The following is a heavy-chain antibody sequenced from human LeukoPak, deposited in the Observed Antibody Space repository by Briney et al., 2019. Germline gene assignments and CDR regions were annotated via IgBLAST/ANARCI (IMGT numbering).Heavy chain of an antibody. J-gene: IGHJ4*02. CDR3: AKDPSPDGDYRHYFDY. D-gene: IGHD4-17*01. CDR1: GFTFRSYA. CDR2: ISASGGNT. V-gene: IGHV3-23*01. Sequence: GGSLRLFCVASGFTFRSYAMSWVRQAPGKGLESVSSISASGGNTYYADSVKDRFTISRDYSMNTVYPQMNRLRAEDTAVYYCAKDPSPDGDYRHYFDYWGQGTLVSVSS.